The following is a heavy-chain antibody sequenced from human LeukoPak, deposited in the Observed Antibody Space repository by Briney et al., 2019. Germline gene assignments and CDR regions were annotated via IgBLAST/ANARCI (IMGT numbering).Heavy chain of an antibody. CDR2: IYHSGST. V-gene: IGHV4-30-2*01. D-gene: IGHD5-24*01. CDR3: ARGGDGYNYSPFDY. CDR1: GGSISSGGYS. Sequence: PSQTLSLTCAVSGGSISSGGYSWSWIRQPPGKGLEWIGYIYHSGSTYYNPSLKSRVTISVDRSKNQFSLKLSSVTAADTAVYYCARGGDGYNYSPFDYWGRGTLVTVSS. J-gene: IGHJ4*02.